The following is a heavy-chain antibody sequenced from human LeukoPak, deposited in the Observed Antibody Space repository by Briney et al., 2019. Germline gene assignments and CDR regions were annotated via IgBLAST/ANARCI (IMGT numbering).Heavy chain of an antibody. Sequence: SQTLSLTCTVSGGSITNYYWSWIRRPPGKGLEWIGSIHYSGSTNYNPSLKSRVTISVDTSRNQFSLKLTSMTAADTAVYYCARGFGAVNRGPSFDYWGQGTLVTVSS. CDR1: GGSITNYY. V-gene: IGHV4-59*13. CDR2: IHYSGST. D-gene: IGHD3-16*01. J-gene: IGHJ4*02. CDR3: ARGFGAVNRGPSFDY.